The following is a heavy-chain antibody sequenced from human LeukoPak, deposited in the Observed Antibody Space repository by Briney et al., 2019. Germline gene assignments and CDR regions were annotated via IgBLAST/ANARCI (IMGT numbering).Heavy chain of an antibody. CDR2: IIPIFGTA. CDR1: GGTFSSYA. J-gene: IGHJ3*02. D-gene: IGHD5-12*01. V-gene: IGHV1-69*06. Sequence: GSSVKVSCKASGGTFSSYAISWVRQAPGQGLEWMGGIIPIFGTANYAQKFQGRVTITADKSTSTAYMELSSLRSEDTAVYYCARDGYSGYLDAFDICGEGKMVTVSS. CDR3: ARDGYSGYLDAFDI.